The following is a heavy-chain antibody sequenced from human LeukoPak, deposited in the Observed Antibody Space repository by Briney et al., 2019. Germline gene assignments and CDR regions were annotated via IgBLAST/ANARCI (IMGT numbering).Heavy chain of an antibody. J-gene: IGHJ4*02. CDR2: INPNSGLT. D-gene: IGHD2-21*01. V-gene: IGHV1-2*02. Sequence: ASVKVSCKASGYIFTDDYLHWVRQAPGQGLEWMGWINPNSGLTNYAKRFQDRVTMTADTSVSTAYMQLTRLTSDDSAVYFCARDIVVVPAVEAEDCWGQGTLVTVTS. CDR3: ARDIVVVPAVEAEDC. CDR1: GYIFTDDY.